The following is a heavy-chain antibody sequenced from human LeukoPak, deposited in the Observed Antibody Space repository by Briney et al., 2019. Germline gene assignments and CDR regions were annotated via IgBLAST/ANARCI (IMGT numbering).Heavy chain of an antibody. D-gene: IGHD5-18*01. CDR1: GGSFSGYY. CDR2: INHSGST. V-gene: IGHV4-34*01. CDR3: ARGDPRYSYGYGRAWFDP. Sequence: PSETLSLTCAVYGGSFSGYYWSWIRQPPGKGLEWIGEINHSGSTNYNPSLKSRVTISVDTSKNQFSLKLSSVTAADTAVYYCARGDPRYSYGYGRAWFDPWGQGTLVTVSS. J-gene: IGHJ5*02.